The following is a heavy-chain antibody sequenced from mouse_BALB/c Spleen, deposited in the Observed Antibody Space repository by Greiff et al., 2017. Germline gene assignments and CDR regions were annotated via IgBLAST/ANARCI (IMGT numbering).Heavy chain of an antibody. CDR1: GYTFTSYW. CDR2: IYPGDGDT. V-gene: IGHV1-87*01. J-gene: IGHJ4*01. Sequence: VKLQESGAELARPGASVKLSCKASGYTFTSYWMQWVKQRPGQGLEWIGGIYPGDGDTRYTQKFKGKATLTADKSSSTAYMQLSSLASEDSAVYYCARGGYYVYAMDYWGQGTSVTVSS. CDR3: ARGGYYVYAMDY. D-gene: IGHD2-1*01.